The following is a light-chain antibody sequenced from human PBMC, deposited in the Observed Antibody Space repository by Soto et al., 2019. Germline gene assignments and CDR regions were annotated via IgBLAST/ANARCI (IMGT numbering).Light chain of an antibody. CDR2: DVR. V-gene: IGLV2-14*01. J-gene: IGLJ1*01. CDR3: SSYTSSSTYV. CDR1: SSEVSGNNY. Sequence: QSVLTQPASVSGSPGQSITISCTGTSSEVSGNNYVSWYQQHPGKAPKLLIYDVRHRPSGVSNRISGSKSGNTVSLTISGLQTEDEADYYCSSYTSSSTYVFGSGTKLTVL.